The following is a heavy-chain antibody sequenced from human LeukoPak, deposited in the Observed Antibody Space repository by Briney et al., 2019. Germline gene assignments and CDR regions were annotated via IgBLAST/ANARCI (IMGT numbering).Heavy chain of an antibody. CDR2: IWYDGSNK. D-gene: IGHD2-21*01. J-gene: IGHJ4*02. CDR1: GFTFSSHG. Sequence: SGGSLRLSCAASGFTFSSHGMHWVRQAPGKGLEWVALIWYDGSNKYYADSVKGRFTISRDNSEKTLYLQMNSLRVEDTAVYYCARIVTTMGRLDYWGQGTLVTVSS. CDR3: ARIVTTMGRLDY. V-gene: IGHV3-33*01.